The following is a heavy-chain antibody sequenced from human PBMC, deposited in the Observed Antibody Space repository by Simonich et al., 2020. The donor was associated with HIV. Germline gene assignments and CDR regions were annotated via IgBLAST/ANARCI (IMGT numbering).Heavy chain of an antibody. J-gene: IGHJ4*02. V-gene: IGHV4-34*01. D-gene: IGHD7-27*01. CDR3: ARGRSPPRTGVLDS. CDR1: GGSFNGYY. CDR2: INHSGST. Sequence: QVQLQQWGAGLLKPSETLSLTCAVYGGSFNGYYWSWIRQSPERWLQWIGEINHSGSTNYNPSLMGRVTRSVDTSKNQGSLKMRTLIAADTAVYYCARGRSPPRTGVLDSWGQGTQVIVSS.